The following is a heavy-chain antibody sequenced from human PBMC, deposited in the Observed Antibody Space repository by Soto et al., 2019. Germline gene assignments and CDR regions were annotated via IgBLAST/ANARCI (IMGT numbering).Heavy chain of an antibody. CDR3: ASPYSGSYYAFDI. V-gene: IGHV3-30-3*01. D-gene: IGHD1-26*01. Sequence: AGGSLRLSCAASGFTFSSYAMHWVRQAPGKGLEWVAVISYDGSNKYYADSVKGRFTISRDNSKNTLYLQMNSLRAEDTAVYYCASPYSGSYYAFDIWGQGTMVTVSS. J-gene: IGHJ3*02. CDR1: GFTFSSYA. CDR2: ISYDGSNK.